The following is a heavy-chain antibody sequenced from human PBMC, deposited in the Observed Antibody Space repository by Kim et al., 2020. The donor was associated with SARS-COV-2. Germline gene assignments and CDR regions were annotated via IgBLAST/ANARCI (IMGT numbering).Heavy chain of an antibody. V-gene: IGHV3-7*03. CDR1: GFTFSSYW. Sequence: GGSLRLSCAASGFTFSSYWMSWVRQAPGKGLEWVANIKQDGSEKYYVDSVKGRFTISRDNAKNSLYLQMNSLRAEDTAVYYCAREGNDYGDRYFDYWGQGTLVTVSS. CDR3: AREGNDYGDRYFDY. CDR2: IKQDGSEK. J-gene: IGHJ4*02. D-gene: IGHD4-17*01.